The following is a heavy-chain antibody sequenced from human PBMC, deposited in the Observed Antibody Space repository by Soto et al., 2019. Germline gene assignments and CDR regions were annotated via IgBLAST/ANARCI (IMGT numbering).Heavy chain of an antibody. CDR1: GFTFSNAW. CDR2: IKSKTDGGTT. V-gene: IGHV3-15*07. Sequence: GESLKISCAASGFTFSNAWMNWVRQAPGKGLEWVGRIKSKTDGGTTDYAAPVKGRFTISRDDSKNTLYLQMNSLKTEDTAVYYCTTTVDIVATIFDYYYYGMDVWGQGTTVTVSS. J-gene: IGHJ6*02. D-gene: IGHD5-12*01. CDR3: TTTVDIVATIFDYYYYGMDV.